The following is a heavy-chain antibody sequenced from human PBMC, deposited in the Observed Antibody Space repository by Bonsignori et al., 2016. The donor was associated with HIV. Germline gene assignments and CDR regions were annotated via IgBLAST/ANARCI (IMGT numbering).Heavy chain of an antibody. Sequence: WVRQAPGQGLEWMGGIIPIFGTANYAQKFQGRVTITADESTSTAYMELSSLRSEDTAVYYCARGHPTRYCSSTSCYKKFDYWGQGTLVTVSS. J-gene: IGHJ4*02. V-gene: IGHV1-69*01. CDR2: IIPIFGTA. D-gene: IGHD2-2*02. CDR3: ARGHPTRYCSSTSCYKKFDY.